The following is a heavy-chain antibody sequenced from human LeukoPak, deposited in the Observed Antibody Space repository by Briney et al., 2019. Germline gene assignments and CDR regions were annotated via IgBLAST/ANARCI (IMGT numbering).Heavy chain of an antibody. Sequence: GGSLKISCKGSGYSFTSYWIGWVRQMPGKGLEWMGIFYPGDSDTRYSPSFQGQVTISADKSISTAYLQWSSLKASDTAMYYCARVGAVGYCSGGSCPGGYYYYGMDVWGQGTTVTVSS. J-gene: IGHJ6*02. CDR1: GYSFTSYW. D-gene: IGHD2-15*01. V-gene: IGHV5-51*01. CDR3: ARVGAVGYCSGGSCPGGYYYYGMDV. CDR2: FYPGDSDT.